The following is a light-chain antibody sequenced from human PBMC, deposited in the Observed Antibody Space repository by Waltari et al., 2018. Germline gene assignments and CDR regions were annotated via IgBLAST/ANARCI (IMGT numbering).Light chain of an antibody. J-gene: IGLJ1*01. Sequence: PALPQPASVSGSPGQSIATSCTGSIIDFGRYNFVPWYQHHPGTAPKLIIYEVSKRPSGVSLRFSGSKSGSTASLTISGLQAEDETTYYCCSYTSTSTYVFGNGTKVAVL. CDR1: IIDFGRYNF. V-gene: IGLV2-14*01. CDR2: EVS. CDR3: CSYTSTSTYV.